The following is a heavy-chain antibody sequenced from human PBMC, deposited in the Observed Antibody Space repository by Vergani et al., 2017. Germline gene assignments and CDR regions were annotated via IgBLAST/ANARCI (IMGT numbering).Heavy chain of an antibody. CDR3: ARDRGEYSSGWHVGWFDP. Sequence: EVQLVESGGGLVKPGGSLRLSCAASGFTFSSYSMNWVRQAPGKGLEWVSSISSSSSYIYYADSVKGRFTISRDNAKNSLYLQMNSLRAEDTAVYYCARDRGEYSSGWHVGWFDPWGQGTLVTVSA. V-gene: IGHV3-21*01. CDR1: GFTFSSYS. CDR2: ISSSSSYI. J-gene: IGHJ5*02. D-gene: IGHD6-19*01.